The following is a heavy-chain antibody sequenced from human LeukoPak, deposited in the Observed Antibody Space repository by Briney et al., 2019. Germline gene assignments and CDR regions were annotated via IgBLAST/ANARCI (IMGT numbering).Heavy chain of an antibody. D-gene: IGHD3-10*01. CDR3: AKVRGVGTHIWLLPWDL. CDR1: GFTFYTFA. Sequence: GGSLRLSCAASGFTFYTFAMAWVRQTPGKGVEWVTSISGGGGGTYYAQSVKGRFTISRDNGNNTLYLQMNGLAAADTAFYYCAKVRGVGTHIWLLPWDLWGQGTLVTASS. J-gene: IGHJ1*01. V-gene: IGHV3-23*01. CDR2: ISGGGGGT.